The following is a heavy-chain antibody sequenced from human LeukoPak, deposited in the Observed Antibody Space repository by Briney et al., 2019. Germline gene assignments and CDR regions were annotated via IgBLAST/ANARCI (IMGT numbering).Heavy chain of an antibody. Sequence: GGSLRLSCAASGFTFSDYYMSWIRQAPGKGLEWVSYISSSGSTIYYADSVKGRFTISRDNAKNSLYLQMNSLRAEDMALYYCAKDRHYDILTGYFDYWGQGTLVTVSS. V-gene: IGHV3-11*01. CDR2: ISSSGSTI. J-gene: IGHJ4*02. CDR3: AKDRHYDILTGYFDY. CDR1: GFTFSDYY. D-gene: IGHD3-9*01.